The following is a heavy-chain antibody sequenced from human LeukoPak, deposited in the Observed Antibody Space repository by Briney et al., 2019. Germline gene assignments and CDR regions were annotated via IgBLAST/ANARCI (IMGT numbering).Heavy chain of an antibody. CDR3: TLIQGWGSGSYYRDF. D-gene: IGHD3-10*01. CDR1: GFSIGNDW. Sequence: PGGSLRLSCAASGFSIGNDWMSWVRQAPGKGLEWVARVKSRSAGETTDYAAPVKGRFTISRDDSKNTLYLQMNSLKTEDTAVYYCTLIQGWGSGSYYRDFWGQGTLVTVSS. CDR2: VKSRSAGETT. V-gene: IGHV3-15*01. J-gene: IGHJ4*02.